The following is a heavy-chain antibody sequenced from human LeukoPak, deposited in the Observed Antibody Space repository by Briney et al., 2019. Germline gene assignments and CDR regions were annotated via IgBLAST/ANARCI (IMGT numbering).Heavy chain of an antibody. CDR1: GFTFDDYA. CDR2: ISWNSGSI. Sequence: QPGRSLRLSCAASGFTFDDYAMHWVRQAPGKGLEWVSGISWNSGSIGYADSVKGRFTISRDNAKNSLYLQMNSLRAEDTASYYCAKDLSSGYYFPAFDYWGQGTLVTVSS. J-gene: IGHJ4*02. D-gene: IGHD3-22*01. CDR3: AKDLSSGYYFPAFDY. V-gene: IGHV3-9*01.